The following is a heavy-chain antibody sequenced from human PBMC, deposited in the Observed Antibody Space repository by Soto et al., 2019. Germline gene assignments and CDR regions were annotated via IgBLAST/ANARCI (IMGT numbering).Heavy chain of an antibody. CDR3: AKDRWNYDYFDF. CDR1: GVTVSSRA. D-gene: IGHD1-7*01. CDR2: ISGSGEST. Sequence: GSLKLADAASGVTVSSRAVNWVRAAPGKGLEWVSTISGSGESTYYAYSVKGRFTISRDNSKSTLYLQMSSLRAEDTVVYYCAKDRWNYDYFDFWGQGTLVSVSS. J-gene: IGHJ4*02. V-gene: IGHV3-23*01.